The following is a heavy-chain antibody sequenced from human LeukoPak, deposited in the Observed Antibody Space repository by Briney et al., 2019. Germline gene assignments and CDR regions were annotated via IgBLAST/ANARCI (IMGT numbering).Heavy chain of an antibody. CDR3: ARPYDILTGYLPGFHYYGMDV. Sequence: ASVKVSCKASGYTFTSYYMHWVRQAPGQGLEWMGIINPSGGSTSYAQKFQGRVTMTRDTSTSTVYMELSSLRSEDTAVYYCARPYDILTGYLPGFHYYGMDVWGQGTTVTVSS. V-gene: IGHV1-46*01. J-gene: IGHJ6*02. CDR2: INPSGGST. CDR1: GYTFTSYY. D-gene: IGHD3-9*01.